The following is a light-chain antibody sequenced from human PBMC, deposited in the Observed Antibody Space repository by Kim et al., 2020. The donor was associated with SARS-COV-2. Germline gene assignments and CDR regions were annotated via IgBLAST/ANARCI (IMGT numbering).Light chain of an antibody. Sequence: SYELTQPPSVSVSPGQTASISCSGDKLGDKYASWYQQKPGQSPVLVIYQDTKRPSGIPERFSGSNSGHTATLTISGTQTMDEADYYCQAWDSSSGGVFGGGTQLTVL. CDR2: QDT. CDR3: QAWDSSSGGV. J-gene: IGLJ3*02. CDR1: KLGDKY. V-gene: IGLV3-1*01.